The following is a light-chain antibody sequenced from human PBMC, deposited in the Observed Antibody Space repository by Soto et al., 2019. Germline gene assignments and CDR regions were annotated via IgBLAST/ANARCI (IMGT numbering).Light chain of an antibody. V-gene: IGKV3-20*01. CDR3: QQYADSSPT. Sequence: FVLTQSPGTLSLSPGESATLSCRASLNVTGRFLAWFHHKPGHSPRLLLYGASRRATGIPERFSGDGSGTDFTLTISRLEPDDFAIYYCQQYADSSPTFGGGTKVEIK. CDR2: GAS. CDR1: LNVTGRF. J-gene: IGKJ4*01.